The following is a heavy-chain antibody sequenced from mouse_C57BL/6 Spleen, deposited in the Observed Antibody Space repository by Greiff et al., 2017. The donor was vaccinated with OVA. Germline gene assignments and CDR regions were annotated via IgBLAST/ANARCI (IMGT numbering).Heavy chain of an antibody. CDR1: GFTFSSYA. J-gene: IGHJ4*01. Sequence: EVKLVESGEGLVKPGGSLKLSCAASGFTFSSYAMSWVRQTPEQRLEWVAYISSGGDYIYYADTVKGRFTISRDNARNTLYLQMSSLKSEDTAMYYCTREQIYDGYYGAMDYWGQGTSVTVSS. V-gene: IGHV5-9-1*02. CDR3: TREQIYDGYYGAMDY. D-gene: IGHD2-3*01. CDR2: ISSGGDYI.